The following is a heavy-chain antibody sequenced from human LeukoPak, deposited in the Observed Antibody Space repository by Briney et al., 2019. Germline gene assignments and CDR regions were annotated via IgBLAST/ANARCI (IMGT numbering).Heavy chain of an antibody. V-gene: IGHV4-39*01. CDR2: IYYTGTT. CDR3: ARHGYSSGKHNFDN. J-gene: IGHJ4*02. CDR1: GGSITRDSYY. D-gene: IGHD6-19*01. Sequence: PSETLSLTCIVSGGSITRDSYYWGWVRQPPGKGLEWIGSIYYTGTTSYNPSLKSRVTISLDTSKNQISLRLSSVTAADTAVYYCARHGYSSGKHNFDNWGQGTLVTVSS.